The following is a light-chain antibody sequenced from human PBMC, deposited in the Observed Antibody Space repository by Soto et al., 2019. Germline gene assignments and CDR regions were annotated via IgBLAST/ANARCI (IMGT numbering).Light chain of an antibody. Sequence: EIVMTQSPATLSVSPGERATLSCRASQSISSNLAWYQQNPGQAPRLLIYGASTRATDIPARFSGSGSGTEFTLTISSLQSEDFALYYCQQFDHWPWTFGQGTKVEIK. CDR3: QQFDHWPWT. CDR2: GAS. CDR1: QSISSN. V-gene: IGKV3-15*01. J-gene: IGKJ1*01.